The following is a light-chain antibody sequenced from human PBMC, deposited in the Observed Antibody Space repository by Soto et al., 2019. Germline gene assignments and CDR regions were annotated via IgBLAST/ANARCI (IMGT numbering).Light chain of an antibody. Sequence: QSALTQPPSASGSPGQSVTISCTGTSSDIGGYDHVSWYRQDPGKAPKVIIYEVTKRPSGVPDRFSGSKAGNTASLTVFGLQAEDEANYYCGSFAGPVWVFGGGTKLTVL. CDR1: SSDIGGYDH. CDR2: EVT. CDR3: GSFAGPVWV. J-gene: IGLJ3*02. V-gene: IGLV2-8*01.